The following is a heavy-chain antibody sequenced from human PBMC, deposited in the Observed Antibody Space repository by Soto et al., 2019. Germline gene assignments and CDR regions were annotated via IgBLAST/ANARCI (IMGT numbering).Heavy chain of an antibody. V-gene: IGHV3-33*01. D-gene: IGHD6-13*01. J-gene: IGHJ3*02. CDR3: ARVCQGIAAAGCRFRLAFDI. CDR2: IWYDGSNK. CDR1: GFTFSSYG. Sequence: GGSLRLSCAASGFTFSSYGMHWVRQAPGKGLEWVAVIWYDGSNKYYADSVKGRFTISRDNSKNTLYLQMNSLRAEDTAVYYCARVCQGIAAAGCRFRLAFDIWGQGTMVTVSS.